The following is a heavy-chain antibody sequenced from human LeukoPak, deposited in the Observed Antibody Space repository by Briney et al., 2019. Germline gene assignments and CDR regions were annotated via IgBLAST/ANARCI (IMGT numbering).Heavy chain of an antibody. CDR2: IYFTGNA. Sequence: SETLSLTCTVSGGSISGSSYYWGWIRQPPGKGLEWIGSIYFTGNAYYNPSLKSRVTISVDTSKNQFSLILWSVTAADTAVYYCARSLRGAAHHFDYWGQGTLVTVSS. V-gene: IGHV4-39*01. D-gene: IGHD6-6*01. J-gene: IGHJ4*02. CDR1: GGSISGSSYY. CDR3: ARSLRGAAHHFDY.